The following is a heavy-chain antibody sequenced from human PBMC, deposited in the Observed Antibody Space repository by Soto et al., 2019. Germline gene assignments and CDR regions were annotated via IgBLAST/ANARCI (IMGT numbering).Heavy chain of an antibody. CDR3: ARYCTNGVCYSDFYYYMDV. J-gene: IGHJ6*03. CDR1: CFTLSSHG. D-gene: IGHD2-8*01. Sequence: GASVKVFCKDSCFTLSSHGITWVRQAPGQRLDWMGWISAYNGNTNYAQKLQGRVTMTTDTSTSTAYMELRSLRSDDTAVYYCARYCTNGVCYSDFYYYMDVWGKGTTVTVSS. CDR2: ISAYNGNT. V-gene: IGHV1-18*01.